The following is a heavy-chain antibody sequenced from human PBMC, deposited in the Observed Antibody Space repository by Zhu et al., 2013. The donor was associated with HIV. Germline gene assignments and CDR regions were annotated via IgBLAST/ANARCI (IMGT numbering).Heavy chain of an antibody. V-gene: IGHV1-2*02. CDR3: ARGDHSGSYYYYYYYMDV. CDR1: GYTFTGYY. Sequence: QVQLVQSGAEVKKPGASVKVSCKASGYTFTGYYMHWVRQAPGQGLEWMGWINPNSGGTNYAQKFQGRVTMTRDTSISTAYMELSRLRSDDTAVYYCARGDHSGSYYYYYYYMDVWGKGTTVTVXS. J-gene: IGHJ6*03. D-gene: IGHD1-26*01. CDR2: INPNSGGT.